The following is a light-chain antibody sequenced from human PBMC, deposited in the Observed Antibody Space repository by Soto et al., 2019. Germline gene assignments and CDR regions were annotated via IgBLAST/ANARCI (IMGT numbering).Light chain of an antibody. V-gene: IGKV3-20*01. CDR1: QIVSDNF. J-gene: IGKJ2*01. Sequence: EIVLTQSPGTLSLSPGERATLACGASQIVSDNFLAWYQQKPGQAPRLLIYGASSRANGIPDRFSGSGSGTDFTLTISRLEPGDFAVYYCQQYGSSPRTFGQGTKLEIK. CDR2: GAS. CDR3: QQYGSSPRT.